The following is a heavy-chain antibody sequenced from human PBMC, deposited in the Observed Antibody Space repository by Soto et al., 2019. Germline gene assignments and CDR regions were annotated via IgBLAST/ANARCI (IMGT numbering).Heavy chain of an antibody. CDR1: GGSFSGYY. CDR3: AGGRYTVVRGVMNWFDP. J-gene: IGHJ5*02. V-gene: IGHV4-34*01. Sequence: QVQLQQWGAGLLKSSETLSLTCAVYGGSFSGYYWNWLRQPPGEGLEWIGKIDQSGSTNYNPSLKSRVTMSVDTSRSQLSLKLTSVTDMDTAVYYCAGGRYTVVRGVMNWFDPWGQGTLVTVSS. CDR2: IDQSGST. D-gene: IGHD3-10*01.